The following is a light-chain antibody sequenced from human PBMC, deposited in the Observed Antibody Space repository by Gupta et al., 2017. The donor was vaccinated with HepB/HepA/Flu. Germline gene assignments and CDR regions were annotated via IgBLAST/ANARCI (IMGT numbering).Light chain of an antibody. Sequence: DIQMTQSPSSLSAFVGDRVTITCRASQSISRYLNWYQQKPGEAPKLLIYAASSLQSGVPSRFSGSGSGTDFTLTISSLQPEDFATYYCQQSYSTPMYTFGQGTKLEIK. CDR2: AAS. J-gene: IGKJ2*01. CDR1: QSISRY. V-gene: IGKV1-39*01. CDR3: QQSYSTPMYT.